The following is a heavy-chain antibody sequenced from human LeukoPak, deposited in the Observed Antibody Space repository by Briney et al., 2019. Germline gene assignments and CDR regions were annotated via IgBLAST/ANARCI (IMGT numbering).Heavy chain of an antibody. CDR2: ISSGSTI. V-gene: IGHV3-48*03. CDR3: ARESIAVTGAPFDY. Sequence: GGSLRLSCAASGFTFSSYEMNWVRQAPGKGLEWVSYISSGSTIYDADSVKGRFTISRDNAKNSLYLQMNSLRAEDTAVYYCARESIAVTGAPFDYWGQGTLVTVSS. CDR1: GFTFSSYE. J-gene: IGHJ4*02. D-gene: IGHD6-19*01.